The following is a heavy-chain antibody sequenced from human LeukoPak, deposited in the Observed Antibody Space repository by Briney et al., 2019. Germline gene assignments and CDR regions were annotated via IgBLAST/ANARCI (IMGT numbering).Heavy chain of an antibody. D-gene: IGHD1-14*01. CDR1: GFTFSTYA. CDR3: AREESESFDY. CDR2: ISYDGSNK. J-gene: IGHJ4*02. V-gene: IGHV3-30-3*01. Sequence: GGSLRLSCAASGFTFSTYAMHWVRQAPGKGLEWVAVISYDGSNKYYADSVKGRFTTSRDNSKNTLYLQMNSLRAEDTAVYYCAREESESFDYWGQGTLVTVSS.